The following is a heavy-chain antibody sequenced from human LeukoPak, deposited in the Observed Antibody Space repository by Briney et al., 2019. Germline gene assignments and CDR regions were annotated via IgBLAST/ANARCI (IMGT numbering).Heavy chain of an antibody. D-gene: IGHD4-11*01. J-gene: IGHJ4*02. CDR1: GYTFTDYY. CDR3: ATDRDYSNTERGFDC. CDR2: INPNSGET. V-gene: IGHV1-2*02. Sequence: ASVKVSCKTSGYTFTDYYIHWVRQAPGQGLEWMGWINPNSGETNSAQKFQGRVTMTGDTAIRTAYMALSRLTSDDTAVYYCATDRDYSNTERGFDCWGQGTLVTVSS.